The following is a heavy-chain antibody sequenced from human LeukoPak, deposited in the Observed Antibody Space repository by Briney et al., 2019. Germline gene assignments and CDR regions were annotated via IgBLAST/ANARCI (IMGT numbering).Heavy chain of an antibody. J-gene: IGHJ4*02. CDR1: GSTFSDYS. Sequence: GGSLRLSCEASGSTFSDYSMNWVRQASGEGLEWLSYITSTSDTIYYADSVKGRFTSSRDNAKNSVYLQMNSLRAEDTAVYYCARSSGYPFFDYWGQGTLVTVSS. CDR3: ARSSGYPFFDY. V-gene: IGHV3-48*01. D-gene: IGHD3-22*01. CDR2: ITSTSDTI.